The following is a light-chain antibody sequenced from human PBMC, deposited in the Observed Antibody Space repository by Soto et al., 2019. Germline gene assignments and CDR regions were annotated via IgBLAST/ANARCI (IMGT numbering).Light chain of an antibody. CDR2: GSS. J-gene: IGKJ4*01. CDR1: EGIRTD. V-gene: IGKV1-39*01. CDR3: QQSYSSSIT. Sequence: IHLTQSPSSLSASVGDSVTITCRVCEGIRTDLVSYQKTLGKAPNLLIYGSSTLQSGVPVRFSGSGSGTDFTLTISSLEHEDIESYYCQQSYSSSITFGGGTKV.